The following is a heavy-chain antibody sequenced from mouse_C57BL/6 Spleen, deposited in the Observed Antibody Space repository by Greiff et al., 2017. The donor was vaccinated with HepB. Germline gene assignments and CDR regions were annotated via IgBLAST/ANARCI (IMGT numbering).Heavy chain of an antibody. Sequence: EVKLMESGGGLVKPGGSLKLSCAASGFTFSSYTMSWVRQTPEKRLEWVATISGGGGNTYYPDSVKGRFTISRDNAKNTLYLQMSSLRSEDTALYYCARQGNYVDWYFDVWGTGTTVTVSS. CDR2: ISGGGGNT. CDR3: ARQGNYVDWYFDV. J-gene: IGHJ1*03. D-gene: IGHD2-1*01. V-gene: IGHV5-9*01. CDR1: GFTFSSYT.